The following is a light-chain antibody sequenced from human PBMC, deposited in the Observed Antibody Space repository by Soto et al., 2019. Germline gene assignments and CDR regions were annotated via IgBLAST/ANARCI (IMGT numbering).Light chain of an antibody. CDR1: QSVTVNS. CDR3: HQYDSLPRT. J-gene: IGKJ4*01. Sequence: EILLTQSPSTLSLSPGEVVTLSCRASQSVTVNSLAWYRQKPGQAPRLLIYAASTRAAAVPDRFTGSGSGTDFALTISRLEPDDFAVYYCHQYDSLPRTFGGGTKVDIK. V-gene: IGKV3-20*01. CDR2: AAS.